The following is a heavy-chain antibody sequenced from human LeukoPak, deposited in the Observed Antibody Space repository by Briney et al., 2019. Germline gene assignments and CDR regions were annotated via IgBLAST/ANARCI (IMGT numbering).Heavy chain of an antibody. J-gene: IGHJ4*02. CDR1: GGSISSSDSY. D-gene: IGHD5-12*01. Sequence: SETLSLTCTVSGGSISSSDSYWGWIRQPPGQGLEWIGSVYYSGSTYFNPSLRSRVTISVDTSKNQFSLKLNSVTAADTAVYYCARGLRLYSGYDFLRYWGQGTLVTVSS. CDR2: VYYSGST. V-gene: IGHV4-39*01. CDR3: ARGLRLYSGYDFLRY.